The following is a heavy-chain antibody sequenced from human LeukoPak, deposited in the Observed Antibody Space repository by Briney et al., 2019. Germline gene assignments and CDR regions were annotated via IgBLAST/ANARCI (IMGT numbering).Heavy chain of an antibody. CDR1: GYTFTSYG. CDR3: ARGEGVAARQSWFDP. CDR2: IGAYNGNT. V-gene: IGHV1-18*01. D-gene: IGHD6-6*01. J-gene: IGHJ5*02. Sequence: ASVKVSCKASGYTFTSYGISWVRQAPGQGLEWMGWIGAYNGNTNYAQKLQGRVTMTTDTSTSTAYMELRSLKSDDTAVYYCARGEGVAARQSWFDPWGQGTLVTVSS.